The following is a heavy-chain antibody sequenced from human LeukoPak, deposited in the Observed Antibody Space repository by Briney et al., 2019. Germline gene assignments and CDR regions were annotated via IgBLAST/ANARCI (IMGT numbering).Heavy chain of an antibody. Sequence: GGSLRLSCAASGFTFSDHYMEWVRQAPGKGLEWVSSISSSGSYIFHADSVKGRFTISRDNAQNSLYLQMNSLRAEDTAVYYCAREGPINNGDLDYWGQGTLVTVSS. CDR2: ISSSGSYI. J-gene: IGHJ4*02. CDR3: AREGPINNGDLDY. CDR1: GFTFSDHY. V-gene: IGHV3-21*01. D-gene: IGHD1/OR15-1a*01.